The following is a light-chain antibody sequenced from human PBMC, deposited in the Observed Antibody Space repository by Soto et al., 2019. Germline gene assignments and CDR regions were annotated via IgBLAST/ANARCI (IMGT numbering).Light chain of an antibody. CDR2: GAS. CDR3: QQYGSSLGYT. CDR1: QSVSSSY. Sequence: EIVLTQSPGTLSLSAGERATLPCRASQSVSSSYLAWYQQKPGQAPRLLIYGASSRATGIPDRFSGSGSGTDFTLTISRLEPEDFAVYYCQQYGSSLGYTFGQGTKLEIK. J-gene: IGKJ2*01. V-gene: IGKV3-20*01.